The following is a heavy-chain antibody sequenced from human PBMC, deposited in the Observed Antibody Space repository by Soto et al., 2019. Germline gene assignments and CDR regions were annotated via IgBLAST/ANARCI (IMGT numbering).Heavy chain of an antibody. Sequence: KPSETLSLTCSVSGDSISTVDYFWAWIRQPPGQALEYIGYIYKSATTYYNPSFESRVAISLDTSKSQFSLNVTSVTAADTAVYFCARGRYCLTGRCFPNWFDSWGQGTLVTGSS. CDR1: GDSISTVDYF. V-gene: IGHV4-30-4*01. J-gene: IGHJ5*01. CDR3: ARGRYCLTGRCFPNWFDS. D-gene: IGHD2-15*01. CDR2: IYKSATT.